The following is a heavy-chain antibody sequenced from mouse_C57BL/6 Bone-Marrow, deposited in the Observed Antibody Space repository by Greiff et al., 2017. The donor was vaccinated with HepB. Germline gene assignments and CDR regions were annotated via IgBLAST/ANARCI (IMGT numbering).Heavy chain of an antibody. CDR3: TRWLLWYPCDY. CDR1: GYTFTDYE. V-gene: IGHV1-15*01. J-gene: IGHJ2*01. CDR2: IDPETGGT. D-gene: IGHD2-1*01. Sequence: VKLQESGAELVRPGASVTLSCKASGYTFTDYEMHWVKQTPVHGLEWIGAIDPETGGTAYNQKFKGKAILTADKSSSTAYMELRSLTSEDSAVYYCTRWLLWYPCDYWGQGTTLTVSS.